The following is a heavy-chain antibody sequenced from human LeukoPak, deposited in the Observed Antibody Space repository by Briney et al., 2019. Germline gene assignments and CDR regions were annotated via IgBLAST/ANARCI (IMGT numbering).Heavy chain of an antibody. J-gene: IGHJ4*02. CDR3: ATYCSSTNCLNDY. CDR1: GGSISSYY. CDR2: IYTSGST. Sequence: SETLSLTCTVSGGSISSYYWSWIRQPAGKGLEWTGRIYTSGSTNYNPSFKSRVTMSVDTSKNQFSLRLSSVTAADTAVYYCATYCSSTNCLNDYWGQGTLVTVSS. D-gene: IGHD2-2*01. V-gene: IGHV4-4*07.